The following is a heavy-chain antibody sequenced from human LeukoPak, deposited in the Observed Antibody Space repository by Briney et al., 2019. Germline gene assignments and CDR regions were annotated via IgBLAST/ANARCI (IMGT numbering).Heavy chain of an antibody. Sequence: QPGRSLRLSCAASGFTFSSYAMHWVRQAPGMGLEWVAVISYDGSNKYYADSVKGRFTISRDNSKNTLYLQMNSLRAEDTAVYYCASGDYYGSGSYLGDYWGQGTPVTVSS. CDR2: ISYDGSNK. V-gene: IGHV3-30-3*01. D-gene: IGHD3-10*01. CDR1: GFTFSSYA. CDR3: ASGDYYGSGSYLGDY. J-gene: IGHJ4*02.